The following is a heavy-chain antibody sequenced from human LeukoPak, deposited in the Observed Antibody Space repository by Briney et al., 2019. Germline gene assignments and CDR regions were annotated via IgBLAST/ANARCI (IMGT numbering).Heavy chain of an antibody. CDR2: INLNSGDT. CDR1: GYTFTGYY. CDR3: ATQRGSYLWGTDFDY. D-gene: IGHD3-16*01. V-gene: IGHV1-2*02. Sequence: ATVKVSCKASGYTFTGYYMHWVRQAPGQGLEWMGWINLNSGDTKYAQKFQGRVTMTRDTSISTAYLELSRLRSDDTALYYCATQRGSYLWGTDFDYWGQGTLVTVSS. J-gene: IGHJ4*02.